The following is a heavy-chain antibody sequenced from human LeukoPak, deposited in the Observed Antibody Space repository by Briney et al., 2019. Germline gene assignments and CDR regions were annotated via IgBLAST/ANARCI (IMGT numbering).Heavy chain of an antibody. D-gene: IGHD5-18*01. CDR2: IYPGDSDT. CDR1: GYSFTSYW. CDR3: ARRVGYSYGLNWFDP. Sequence: GESLKISCKGSGYSFTSYWIGWVRQMPGKGLEWMGIIYPGDSDTGYSPSFQGQVTISADKSISTAYLQWSSLKASDTAMYYCARRVGYSYGLNWFDPWGQGTLVTVSS. V-gene: IGHV5-51*01. J-gene: IGHJ5*02.